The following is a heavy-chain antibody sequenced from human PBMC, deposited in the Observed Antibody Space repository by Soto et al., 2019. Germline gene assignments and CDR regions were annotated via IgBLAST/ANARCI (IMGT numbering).Heavy chain of an antibody. Sequence: EVQLLEAGGGLVQPGGSLRLSCAASGLTVGSLAMSWFRQAPGMGREWVSAISGSGGRTYYADSVKGRFTISRDNSKNTLYLQMNSLRAEDTAVYYCAVVYCGGDCYRGPLGYWGQGTLVTVSS. V-gene: IGHV3-23*01. CDR1: GLTVGSLA. CDR3: AVVYCGGDCYRGPLGY. J-gene: IGHJ4*02. D-gene: IGHD2-21*02. CDR2: ISGSGGRT.